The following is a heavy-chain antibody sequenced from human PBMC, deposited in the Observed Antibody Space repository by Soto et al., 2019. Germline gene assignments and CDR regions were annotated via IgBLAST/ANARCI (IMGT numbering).Heavy chain of an antibody. J-gene: IGHJ4*02. CDR3: AKGAIYSFYFGK. V-gene: IGHV3-23*01. CDR2: ISRSGDNT. Sequence: EEHLLESGGGLVQPGGSLRLPCAASGFTFSSYAMNWGRQAPGKGLEWVSGISRSGDNTYYADSVKGRFTISRDNSKNTLYLQMSSLRVEDTATYYCAKGAIYSFYFGKWGQGSPVTVSA. CDR1: GFTFSSYA. D-gene: IGHD3-9*01.